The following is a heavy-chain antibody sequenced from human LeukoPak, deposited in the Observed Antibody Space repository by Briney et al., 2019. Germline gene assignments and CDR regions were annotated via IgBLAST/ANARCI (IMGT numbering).Heavy chain of an antibody. Sequence: APVKVSCKASGYTFTGYYMHWVRQAPGQGLEWMGWINPNSGGTNYAQKFQGRVTMTRDTSISTAYMGLSRLRSDDTAVYYCARARGATWAEYYYYGMDVWGQGTTVTVSS. V-gene: IGHV1-2*02. CDR2: INPNSGGT. D-gene: IGHD5-12*01. J-gene: IGHJ6*02. CDR3: ARARGATWAEYYYYGMDV. CDR1: GYTFTGYY.